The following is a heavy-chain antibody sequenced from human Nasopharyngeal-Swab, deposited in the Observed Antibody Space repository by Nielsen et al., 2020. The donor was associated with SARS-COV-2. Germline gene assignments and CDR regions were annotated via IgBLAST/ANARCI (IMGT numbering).Heavy chain of an antibody. D-gene: IGHD2-15*01. V-gene: IGHV2-5*02. J-gene: IGHJ4*02. CDR3: AHKGGGGSFYDY. CDR2: IYWDDDK. Sequence: QAPGKALEWLVLIYWDDDKPYSPSLKSRLTITKDTSKNQVVLTMTNMDPVDTATYYCAHKGGGGSFYDYWGQGTLVTVSS.